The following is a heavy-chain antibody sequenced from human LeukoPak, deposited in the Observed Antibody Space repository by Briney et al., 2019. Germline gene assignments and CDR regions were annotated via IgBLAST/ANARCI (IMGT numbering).Heavy chain of an antibody. J-gene: IGHJ3*02. CDR2: ISYDGSNK. V-gene: IGHV3-30*18. CDR3: AKDDYDSSGYYGWRDAFDI. Sequence: GGSLRLSCAASGFTFSSYGMHWVRQAPGKGLEWVAVISYDGSNKYYADSVKGRFTISRDNSKNTLYLQMNSLRAEDTAVYYCAKDDYDSSGYYGWRDAFDIWGQGTMVTVSS. CDR1: GFTFSSYG. D-gene: IGHD3-22*01.